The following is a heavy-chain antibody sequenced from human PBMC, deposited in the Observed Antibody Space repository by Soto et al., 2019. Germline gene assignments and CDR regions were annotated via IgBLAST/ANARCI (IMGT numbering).Heavy chain of an antibody. D-gene: IGHD3-22*01. CDR3: ARDRSKVVATGYFDY. Sequence: ASVTVSYKPSGSTFSNYYIHWGRQAPGQGLECMGIIYPSGGGTIYTQKFQGRVTMTRNSSTSTVYMELSSLRSEDTAVYYCARDRSKVVATGYFDYWGQGTQVTVSS. CDR1: GSTFSNYY. CDR2: IYPSGGGT. V-gene: IGHV1-46*01. J-gene: IGHJ4*02.